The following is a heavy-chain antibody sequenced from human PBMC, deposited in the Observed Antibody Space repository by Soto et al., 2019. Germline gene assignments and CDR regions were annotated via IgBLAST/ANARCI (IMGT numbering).Heavy chain of an antibody. CDR1: GYSFTTYW. D-gene: IGHD2-21*02. CDR3: ARGSTAYYFDY. Sequence: GESLKISCKGSGYSFTTYWIGWVRQMPGKGLEWMGMVYPGDSDTRYSPSFQGQVTISADKSITTAYLQWSSLKASDTAIYYCARGSTAYYFDYWGQGTQVTVSS. V-gene: IGHV5-51*01. CDR2: VYPGDSDT. J-gene: IGHJ4*02.